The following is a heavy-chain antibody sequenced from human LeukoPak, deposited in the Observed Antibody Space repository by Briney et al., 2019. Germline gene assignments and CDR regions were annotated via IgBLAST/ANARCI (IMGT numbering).Heavy chain of an antibody. CDR2: IRYDGSTK. D-gene: IGHD4-17*01. V-gene: IGHV3-30*02. J-gene: IGHJ4*02. Sequence: GGSLRLSCAASGFTFSSFGMHWVRQAPGKGLEWVAFIRYDGSTKHYADSVKGRFTISRDNSKNTLYLQMNSLRAEDTAVYYCANLAGTVGRYGDSGGWGQGTLVTVSS. CDR1: GFTFSSFG. CDR3: ANLAGTVGRYGDSGG.